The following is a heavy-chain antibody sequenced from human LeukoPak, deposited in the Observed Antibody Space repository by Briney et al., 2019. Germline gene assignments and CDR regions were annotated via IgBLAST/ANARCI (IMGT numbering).Heavy chain of an antibody. CDR3: ARVQGSGTNWFDP. V-gene: IGHV1-69*13. J-gene: IGHJ5*02. D-gene: IGHD2-15*01. Sequence: ASVKVSCKASRGTFSSYTISWVRQAPGQGLEWMRGIIPIFGTANYAQKFQGRVTITADESTSTAYMELSSLRSEDTAVYYCARVQGSGTNWFDPWGQGTLVTVSS. CDR2: IIPIFGTA. CDR1: RGTFSSYT.